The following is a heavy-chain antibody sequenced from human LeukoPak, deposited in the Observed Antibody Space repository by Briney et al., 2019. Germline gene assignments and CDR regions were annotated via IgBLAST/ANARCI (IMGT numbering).Heavy chain of an antibody. Sequence: ASVKVSCKASGYTFTGYYMHWVRQAPGQGLEWMGWINPNSGSTNYAQKFQGRVTMTRDTSISTAYMELSRLRSDDTAVYYCKTHYYDSGSRELDFDYWGQGTLVTVSS. CDR2: INPNSGST. J-gene: IGHJ4*02. CDR3: KTHYYDSGSRELDFDY. CDR1: GYTFTGYY. D-gene: IGHD3-10*01. V-gene: IGHV1-2*02.